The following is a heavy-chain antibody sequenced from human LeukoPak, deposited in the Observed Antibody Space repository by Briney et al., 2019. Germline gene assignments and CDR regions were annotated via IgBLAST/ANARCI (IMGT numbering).Heavy chain of an antibody. V-gene: IGHV1-18*01. J-gene: IGHJ6*02. CDR1: GYTFTSYG. Sequence: ASVKVSCKACGYTFTSYGISWVRQAPGQGLEWMGWISAYNGNTNYAQKLQGRVTMTTDTSTSTAYMELRSLRSDDTAVYYCALEGTNYGDYYYYGMDVWGQGATVTVSS. CDR3: ALEGTNYGDYYYYGMDV. CDR2: ISAYNGNT. D-gene: IGHD4-17*01.